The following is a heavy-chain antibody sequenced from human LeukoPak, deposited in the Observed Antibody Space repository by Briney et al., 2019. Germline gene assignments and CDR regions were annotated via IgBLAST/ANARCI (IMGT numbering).Heavy chain of an antibody. J-gene: IGHJ3*02. CDR1: GFTFRRHT. CDR3: TRDRDDDSSGSIDDAFDI. V-gene: IGHV3-21*01. Sequence: KPGGSLRLSCAASGFTFRRHTMNWVRQAPGKGLEWVSSIPPRGSYIYTSDSVKGRFTISRDNAKNSLYLQMNSLRAEDTAVYYCTRDRDDDSSGSIDDAFDIWGQGTMVTISS. CDR2: IPPRGSYI. D-gene: IGHD3-22*01.